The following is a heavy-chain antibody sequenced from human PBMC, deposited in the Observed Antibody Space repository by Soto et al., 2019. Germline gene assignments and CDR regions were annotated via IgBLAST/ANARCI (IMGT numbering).Heavy chain of an antibody. D-gene: IGHD6-13*01. V-gene: IGHV3-23*01. Sequence: GGSLRLSCASSGFTFSSYDMNWVRHAPGKGLEWVSLIGGDGGSTYYADSVRGRFTISRDNSKNTLYLQMNSLRAEDTAIYYCAKAYSSIWSHWYFDLWGLGALVTVSS. CDR1: GFTFSSYD. J-gene: IGHJ2*01. CDR3: AKAYSSIWSHWYFDL. CDR2: IGGDGGST.